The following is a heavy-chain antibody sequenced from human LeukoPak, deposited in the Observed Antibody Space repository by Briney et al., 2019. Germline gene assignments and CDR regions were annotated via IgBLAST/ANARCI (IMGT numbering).Heavy chain of an antibody. V-gene: IGHV3-21*01. CDR3: AREGDYYDSSGSSWLDY. J-gene: IGHJ4*02. D-gene: IGHD3-22*01. Sequence: PGGSLRLSCAASGFTFSSYSMNWVRQAPGKGLEWVSSISSSSSYIYYADSVKGRFTISRDNAKNSLYLQMNSLRAEDTAVYYCAREGDYYDSSGSSWLDYWGQGTLVTVSS. CDR2: ISSSSSYI. CDR1: GFTFSSYS.